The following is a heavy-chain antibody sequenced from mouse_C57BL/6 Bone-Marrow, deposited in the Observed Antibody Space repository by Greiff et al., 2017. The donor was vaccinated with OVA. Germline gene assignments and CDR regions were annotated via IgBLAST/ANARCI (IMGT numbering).Heavy chain of an antibody. V-gene: IGHV1-64*01. CDR1: GYTFTSYW. J-gene: IGHJ2*01. CDR2: IHPDSGST. D-gene: IGHD1-1*01. CDR3: AITTVVADYYFDY. Sequence: QVQLQQPGAELVKPGASVKLSCKASGYTFTSYWMHWVKQRPGQGLEWIGMIHPDSGSTNYNEKFKSKATLTVDKSSSTAYMQLSSLTSEDSAVYYRAITTVVADYYFDYWGQGTTLTVSS.